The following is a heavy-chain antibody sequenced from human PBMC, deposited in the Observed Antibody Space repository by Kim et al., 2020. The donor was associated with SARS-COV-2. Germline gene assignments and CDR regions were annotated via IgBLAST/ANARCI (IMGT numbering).Heavy chain of an antibody. CDR2: IIPIFGTA. CDR1: GGTFSSYA. V-gene: IGHV1-69*13. D-gene: IGHD1-26*01. CDR3: ARGVGATMVDFVYYYYGMDV. J-gene: IGHJ6*02. Sequence: SVKVSCKASGGTFSSYAISWVRQAPGQGLEWMGGIIPIFGTANHAQKFQGRVTITADESTSTAYMELSSLRSEDTAVYYCARGVGATMVDFVYYYYGMDVWGQGTTITVSS.